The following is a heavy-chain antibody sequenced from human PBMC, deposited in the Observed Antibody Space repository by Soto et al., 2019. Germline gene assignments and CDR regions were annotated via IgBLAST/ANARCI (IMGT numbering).Heavy chain of an antibody. Sequence: EVQLLESGGGLVQPGGSVRLSCAASGFTLSDFDMGWVRQAPGKGLEWISLTRTDGGGTYYAYSVGGRLTVSRDTSTNTLYLQMNNLRGEYTVLYYCVQDRRGGAYPAFDRWGQGTMVNVSS. CDR2: TRTDGGGT. D-gene: IGHD2-21*01. CDR3: VQDRRGGAYPAFDR. CDR1: GFTLSDFD. V-gene: IGHV3-23*01. J-gene: IGHJ3*01.